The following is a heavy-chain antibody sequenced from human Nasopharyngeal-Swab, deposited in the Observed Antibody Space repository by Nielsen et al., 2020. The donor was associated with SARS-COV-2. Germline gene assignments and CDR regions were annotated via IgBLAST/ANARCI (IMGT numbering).Heavy chain of an antibody. D-gene: IGHD3-10*01. CDR1: GYSFTSSW. J-gene: IGHJ4*02. CDR3: ASHLVRGFDY. Sequence: GESLKTSRKSSGYSFTSSWIGWVRQMPGKGLEWVGIIYPGYSDTRYSPSFQGQVTNPADKSISTAYLQWSRLKASDTAMYYCASHLVRGFDYWGQGTLVTVSS. CDR2: IYPGYSDT. V-gene: IGHV5-51*01.